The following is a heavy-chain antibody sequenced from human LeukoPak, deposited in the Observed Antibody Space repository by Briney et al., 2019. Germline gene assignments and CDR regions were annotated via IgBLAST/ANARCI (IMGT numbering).Heavy chain of an antibody. V-gene: IGHV3-21*01. CDR3: ARALYYDFWSGYRGPIDY. D-gene: IGHD3-3*01. Sequence: PGGSLRLSCAASGFTFSSYSMNWVRQAPGKGLEWVSSISSSSSYIYYADSVKGRFTISRANAKNSLYLQMNSLRAEDTAVYYCARALYYDFWSGYRGPIDYWGQGTLVTVSS. CDR2: ISSSSSYI. J-gene: IGHJ4*02. CDR1: GFTFSSYS.